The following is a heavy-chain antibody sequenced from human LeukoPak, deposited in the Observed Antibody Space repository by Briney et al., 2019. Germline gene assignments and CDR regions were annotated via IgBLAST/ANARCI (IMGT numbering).Heavy chain of an antibody. CDR3: ARAYDSSGYLRSAFDY. CDR1: GGSISSGGYS. J-gene: IGHJ4*02. Sequence: SQTLSLTCAVSGGSISSGGYSWSWIRQPPGKGLEWIRYIYHSGSTYYNPSLKSRVTISVDRSKNQFSLKLSSVTAADTAVYYCARAYDSSGYLRSAFDYWGQGTLVTVSS. CDR2: IYHSGST. V-gene: IGHV4-30-2*01. D-gene: IGHD3-22*01.